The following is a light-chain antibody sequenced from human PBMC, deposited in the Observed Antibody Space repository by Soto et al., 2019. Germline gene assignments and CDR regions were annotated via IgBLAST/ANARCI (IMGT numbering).Light chain of an antibody. CDR1: SSDVGGYKY. V-gene: IGLV2-8*02. Sequence: QSVLTQPPSASRSPGQSVTISCTGTSSDVGGYKYVSWYQQHPGKAPKLLIYEVSKRPSGVPDRFSGSKSGNTASLTVSGLQAEDEADYYCSSYAGSNNYVFGTGTKGTVL. CDR3: SSYAGSNNYV. CDR2: EVS. J-gene: IGLJ1*01.